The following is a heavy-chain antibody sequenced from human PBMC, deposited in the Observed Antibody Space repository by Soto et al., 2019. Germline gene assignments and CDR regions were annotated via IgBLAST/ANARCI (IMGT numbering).Heavy chain of an antibody. Sequence: SETLSLTCTVSGGSISSSSYYWGWIRQPPGKGLEWIGSIYYSGSTYYNPSLKSRVTISVDTSKNQFSLKLSSVTAADTAVYYCARRVSDYFDYGTYHYYYMDVWGKGTTVTVSS. CDR1: GGSISSSSYY. V-gene: IGHV4-39*01. J-gene: IGHJ6*03. CDR2: IYYSGST. CDR3: ARRVSDYFDYGTYHYYYMDV. D-gene: IGHD3-9*01.